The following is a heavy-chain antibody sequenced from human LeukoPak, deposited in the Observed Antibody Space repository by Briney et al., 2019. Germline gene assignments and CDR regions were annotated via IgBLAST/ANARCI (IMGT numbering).Heavy chain of an antibody. CDR2: FDPEDGET. CDR1: GGTFRTYP. D-gene: IGHD3-22*01. J-gene: IGHJ4*02. Sequence: ASVKVSCKASGGTFRTYPISWVRQAPGKGLEWMGGFDPEDGETTYAQKFQGRVTMTEDTSTDTAYMELSSLRSEDTAVYYCARDLGYYYDSSSSSDWPWGQGTLVTVSS. CDR3: ARDLGYYYDSSSSSDWP. V-gene: IGHV1-24*01.